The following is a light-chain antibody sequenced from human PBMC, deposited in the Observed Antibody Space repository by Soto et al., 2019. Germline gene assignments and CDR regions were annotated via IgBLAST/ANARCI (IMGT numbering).Light chain of an antibody. CDR2: GAS. V-gene: IGKV3-15*01. CDR3: QQYEKWPPSIT. CDR1: QPVNNN. Sequence: IVMTQSPPTLSVSPGDRVTLSCRSSQPVNNNLAWYQQKPGQAPRLLIXGASTRATGISARFSGGGSGTEFTLTISSLQSEDFALYFCQQYEKWPPSITFGQGTRLEIK. J-gene: IGKJ5*01.